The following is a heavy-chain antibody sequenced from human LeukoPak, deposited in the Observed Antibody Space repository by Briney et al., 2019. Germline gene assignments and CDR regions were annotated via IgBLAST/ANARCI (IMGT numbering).Heavy chain of an antibody. Sequence: PGGSLRLSCAASGFTFSSYEMNWVRRAPGKGLEWVSYISSSGSTIYYADSVKGRFTISRDNAKNSLYLQMNSLRAEDTAVYYCARATYYYDSSGRYYFDYWGQGTLVTVSS. CDR2: ISSSGSTI. J-gene: IGHJ4*02. CDR1: GFTFSSYE. CDR3: ARATYYYDSSGRYYFDY. D-gene: IGHD3-22*01. V-gene: IGHV3-48*03.